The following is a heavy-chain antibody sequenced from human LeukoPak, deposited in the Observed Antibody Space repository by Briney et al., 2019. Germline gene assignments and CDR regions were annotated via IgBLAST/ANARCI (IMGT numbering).Heavy chain of an antibody. CDR3: ARFYSSSWNNWFDP. V-gene: IGHV3-48*03. CDR2: ISNSGSSK. J-gene: IGHJ5*02. D-gene: IGHD6-13*01. Sequence: GGSLRLSCAASGFTFSSCEMNWVRQAPGKGLEWLSYISNSGSSKYYADSVRGRFTISRDNAKNSLYLQMNSLRAEDTAVYYCARFYSSSWNNWFDPWGQGTLVTVSS. CDR1: GFTFSSCE.